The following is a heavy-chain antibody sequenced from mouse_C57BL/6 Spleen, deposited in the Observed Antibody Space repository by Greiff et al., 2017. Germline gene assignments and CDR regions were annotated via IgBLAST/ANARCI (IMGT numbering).Heavy chain of an antibody. Sequence: QVQLQQSGAELVKPGASVKLSCKASGYTFTSYWMQWVKQRPGQGLEWLGEIDPSDSYTNYNQKFKGKATLTVDTSSSTAYMQLSSLTSEDSAVYYCARYYGSSYGFAYWGQGTLVTVSA. CDR1: GYTFTSYW. D-gene: IGHD1-1*01. CDR2: IDPSDSYT. V-gene: IGHV1-50*01. J-gene: IGHJ3*01. CDR3: ARYYGSSYGFAY.